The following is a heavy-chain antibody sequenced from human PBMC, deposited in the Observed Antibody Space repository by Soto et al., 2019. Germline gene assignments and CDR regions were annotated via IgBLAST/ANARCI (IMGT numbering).Heavy chain of an antibody. CDR2: MNPNSGNT. J-gene: IGHJ3*02. V-gene: IGHV1-8*01. CDR1: GYTFTIYY. CDR3: ARGIHLGELSSDAFDI. Sequence: ASVKVSCKASGYTFTIYYINWVRQATGQGLEWMGWMNPNSGNTGYAQKFQGRVTMTRNTSISTAYMELSSLRSEDTAVYYCARGIHLGELSSDAFDIWGQGTMVTVSS. D-gene: IGHD3-16*02.